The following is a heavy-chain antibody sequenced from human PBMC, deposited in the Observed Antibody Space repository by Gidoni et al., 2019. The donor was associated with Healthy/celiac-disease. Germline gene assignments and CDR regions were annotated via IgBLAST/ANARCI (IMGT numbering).Heavy chain of an antibody. J-gene: IGHJ4*02. D-gene: IGHD6-19*01. Sequence: QLQLQESVPGLVKPSETLSLTCPVSGCSISSSSYYWGWIRQPPGKGLEWIGSIYYSGSTYYNPSLNSRVTISVDTSKYQFSLKLSSVTAADTAVYYCASLSSGWYSVDYWGQGTLVTVSS. CDR1: GCSISSSSYY. CDR3: ASLSSGWYSVDY. V-gene: IGHV4-39*01. CDR2: IYYSGST.